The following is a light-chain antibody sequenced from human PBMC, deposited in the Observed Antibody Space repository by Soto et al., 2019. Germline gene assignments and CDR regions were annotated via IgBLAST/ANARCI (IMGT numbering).Light chain of an antibody. Sequence: SALPQPRSVSGSRGQPVTISCTGTSSDVGGYNFVSWYQQYPGKAPKLIIYDVTKGPSGVPDRFSGSKSGNTASLTISGLQTDDEADYYCCSYAGSYTHVFGTGTKVTVL. CDR1: SSDVGGYNF. CDR2: DVT. V-gene: IGLV2-11*01. CDR3: CSYAGSYTHV. J-gene: IGLJ1*01.